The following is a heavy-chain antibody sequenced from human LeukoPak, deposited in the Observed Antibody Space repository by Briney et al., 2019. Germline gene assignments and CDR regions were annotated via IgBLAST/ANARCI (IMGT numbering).Heavy chain of an antibody. Sequence: GESLKISCKGSGYSFSSYWIGWVRQMPGKGLEWMGIIYPGDSDTRYSPSFQGQITISADKSISTAYLQWGSLKASDTAVYYCARTQAVAGTRWIDYWGQGTLVTVSS. CDR3: ARTQAVAGTRWIDY. CDR1: GYSFSSYW. D-gene: IGHD6-19*01. V-gene: IGHV5-51*01. CDR2: IYPGDSDT. J-gene: IGHJ4*02.